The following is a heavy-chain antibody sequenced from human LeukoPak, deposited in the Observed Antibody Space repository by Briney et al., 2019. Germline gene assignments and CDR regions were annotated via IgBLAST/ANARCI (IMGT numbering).Heavy chain of an antibody. CDR3: AKDRRLRYFDWHFDY. CDR1: GFTFSSYA. V-gene: IGHV3-23*01. J-gene: IGHJ4*02. D-gene: IGHD3-9*01. Sequence: GGSLRLSCAASGFTFSSYAMSWVRQAPGKGLEWVSAISGSGGSTYYADSVKGRFTISRDNSKNTLYLQMNSLRAGDTAVYYCAKDRRLRYFDWHFDYWGQGTLVTVSS. CDR2: ISGSGGST.